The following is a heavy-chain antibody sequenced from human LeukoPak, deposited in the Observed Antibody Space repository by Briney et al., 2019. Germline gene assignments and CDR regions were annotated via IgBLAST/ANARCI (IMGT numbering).Heavy chain of an antibody. D-gene: IGHD6-6*01. CDR3: ARPSSIAARPHAFEI. CDR2: ISYDGSNK. CDR1: GFTFSSYA. V-gene: IGHV3-30-3*01. Sequence: GGSLRLSCAASGFTFSSYAMHWVRQAPGKGLEWVAVISYDGSNKYYADSVKGRFTISRDNSKNTLYLQMNSLRAEDTAVYYCARPSSIAARPHAFEIWGQGTMVTVSS. J-gene: IGHJ3*02.